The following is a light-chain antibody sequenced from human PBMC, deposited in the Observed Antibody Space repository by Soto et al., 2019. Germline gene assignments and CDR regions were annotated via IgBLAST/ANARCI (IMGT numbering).Light chain of an antibody. J-gene: IGKJ2*01. V-gene: IGKV3-11*01. CDR1: QSVSSN. CDR2: DAS. CDR3: QQRSNWPPYT. Sequence: EIVLTQSPATLSLSRGERATLSCRASQSVSSNLAWYQQKPGQAPRLLIYDASNRATGIPARFSGSGSGTDFTLTISSLVPEDFAVYYCQQRSNWPPYTFGQGTKLEIK.